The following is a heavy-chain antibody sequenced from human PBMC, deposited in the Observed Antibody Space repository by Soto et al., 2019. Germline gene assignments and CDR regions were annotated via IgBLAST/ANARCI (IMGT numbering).Heavy chain of an antibody. CDR1: GFTFSSYA. CDR2: ISYDGSNK. Sequence: QVQLVESGGGVVQPGRSLRLSCAASGFTFSSYAMHWVRQAPGKGLEWVAVISYDGSNKYYADSVKGRFTISRDNSKNTLYLQMNSLRAEDTAVYYCARVFIAVAGIGYWGQGTLVTVSS. CDR3: ARVFIAVAGIGY. V-gene: IGHV3-30-3*01. D-gene: IGHD6-19*01. J-gene: IGHJ4*02.